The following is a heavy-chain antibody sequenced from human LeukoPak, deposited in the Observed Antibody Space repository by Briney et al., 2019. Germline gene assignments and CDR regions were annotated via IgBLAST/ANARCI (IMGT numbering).Heavy chain of an antibody. D-gene: IGHD4-4*01. CDR2: INHSGST. CDR3: ARADYSNYLARFYYYGMDV. J-gene: IGHJ6*02. CDR1: GGSFSGYY. V-gene: IGHV4-34*01. Sequence: SETLSLTCAVYGGSFSGYYWSWIRQPPGKGLEWIGEINHSGSTNYNPSLKSRVTISVDTSKNQFSLKLSSVTAADTAVYYCARADYSNYLARFYYYGMDVWGQGTTVTVSS.